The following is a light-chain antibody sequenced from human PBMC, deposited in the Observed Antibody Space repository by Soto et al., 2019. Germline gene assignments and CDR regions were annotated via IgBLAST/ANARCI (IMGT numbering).Light chain of an antibody. CDR2: DVS. J-gene: IGLJ2*01. CDR3: SSYTSSSTLGV. Sequence: QSALTQPASVSGSPGQSITISCTGTSSDVGGYNYVSWYQQHPGKAPKLMIYDVSNRPSGVSNRFSGSKSGNTASLTISGLQADDEVDYYCSSYTSSSTLGVFGGGTKLTVL. V-gene: IGLV2-14*01. CDR1: SSDVGGYNY.